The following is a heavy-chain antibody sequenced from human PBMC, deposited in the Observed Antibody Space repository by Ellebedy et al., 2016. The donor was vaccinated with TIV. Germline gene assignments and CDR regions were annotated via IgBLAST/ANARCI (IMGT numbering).Heavy chain of an antibody. J-gene: IGHJ4*02. V-gene: IGHV4-59*01. CDR1: GGSISNYY. D-gene: IGHD4-23*01. CDR2: IFDSGSS. Sequence: GSLRLXXTVSGGSISNYYWSWIRRPPGKGLEWIGYIFDSGSSNYNPSLKSRVTMSVDTSKNHFSLKLSSVTAADTAVYYCARAVDAIGGSHNLFDYWGQGTLVTVSS. CDR3: ARAVDAIGGSHNLFDY.